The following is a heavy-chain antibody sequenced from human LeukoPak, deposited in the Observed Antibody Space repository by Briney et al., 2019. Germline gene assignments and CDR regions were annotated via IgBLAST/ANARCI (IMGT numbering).Heavy chain of an antibody. Sequence: GGSLRLSCAASGFIVSSVYMSWVRQSPGKGLECVSIIYSTGDTYYADSVKGRLTISRDVSENTVYLQMNSLRAEDTAVYYCARGAGYNYPYYFDYWGQGTLVTVSS. CDR2: IYSTGDT. J-gene: IGHJ4*02. CDR1: GFIVSSVY. V-gene: IGHV3-53*01. D-gene: IGHD5-24*01. CDR3: ARGAGYNYPYYFDY.